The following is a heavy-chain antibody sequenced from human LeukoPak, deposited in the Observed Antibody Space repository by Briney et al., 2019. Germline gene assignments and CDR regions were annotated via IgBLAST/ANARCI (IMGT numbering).Heavy chain of an antibody. D-gene: IGHD6-13*01. Sequence: LPGGSLRLSCAASGFTFSSYAMSCVRQAPGKGLEWVSAISGSGGSTYNADSVKGRFTISRDNSKNTLYLQMNSLRAEDTAVYYCAKDRSSSWYARDDYWGQGTLVTVSS. CDR2: ISGSGGST. V-gene: IGHV3-23*01. CDR3: AKDRSSSWYARDDY. J-gene: IGHJ4*02. CDR1: GFTFSSYA.